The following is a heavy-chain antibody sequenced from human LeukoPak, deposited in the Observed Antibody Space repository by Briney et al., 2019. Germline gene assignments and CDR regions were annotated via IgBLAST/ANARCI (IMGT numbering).Heavy chain of an antibody. V-gene: IGHV4-38-2*01. CDR3: ARGRRGFWSGYYTEKPIDY. Sequence: SETLSLTCAVYGGSFSGYYWGWIRQPPGKGLEWIGSIYHSGSTYYNPSLKSRVTISVDTSKNQFSLKLSSVTAADTAVYYCARGRRGFWSGYYTEKPIDYWGQGTLVTVSS. CDR2: IYHSGST. CDR1: GGSFSGYY. D-gene: IGHD3-3*01. J-gene: IGHJ4*02.